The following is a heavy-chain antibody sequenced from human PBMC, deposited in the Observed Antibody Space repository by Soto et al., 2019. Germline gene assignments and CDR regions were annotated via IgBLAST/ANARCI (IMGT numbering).Heavy chain of an antibody. J-gene: IGHJ4*02. CDR2: IHHRGTT. D-gene: IGHD2-21*02. CDR3: ARGGDWKFDF. V-gene: IGHV4-4*02. CDR1: GDSIRSDKW. Sequence: SETLSLTCDVSGDSIRSDKWWSWVRQSPGRGLEWIGEIHHRGTTNCNPSLKSRVTISVEKSKNQLSLEMTSLTAADTAIYYCARGGDWKFDFWGQGSLVTVSS.